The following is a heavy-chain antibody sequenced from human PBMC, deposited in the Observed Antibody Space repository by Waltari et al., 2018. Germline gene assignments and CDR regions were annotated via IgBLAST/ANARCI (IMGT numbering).Heavy chain of an antibody. Sequence: EVQLLESGGGLVQPGGSLRLSCAASGITFSGYAMSWVRQAPGKGVEWVSFISGGGTGTYYGDSVKGRFTISRDNSKSTVYLQMNSLRAEDTAVYYCARCTGGSCYGFDYWGQGTLVTVSS. CDR1: GITFSGYA. J-gene: IGHJ4*02. V-gene: IGHV3-23*03. CDR3: ARCTGGSCYGFDY. D-gene: IGHD2-15*01. CDR2: ISGGGTGT.